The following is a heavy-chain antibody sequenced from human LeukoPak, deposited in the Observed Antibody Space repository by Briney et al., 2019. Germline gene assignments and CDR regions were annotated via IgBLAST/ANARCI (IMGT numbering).Heavy chain of an antibody. J-gene: IGHJ5*02. Sequence: ASVKVSCKVSGYTLTELSMHWVRQAPGEGLEWMGGFDPEDGETIYAQKFQGRVTMTEDTSTDTAYMELSSLRSEDTAVYYCATLYSCGWYWFDPWGQGTLVTVSS. V-gene: IGHV1-24*01. CDR2: FDPEDGET. D-gene: IGHD6-19*01. CDR3: ATLYSCGWYWFDP. CDR1: GYTLTELS.